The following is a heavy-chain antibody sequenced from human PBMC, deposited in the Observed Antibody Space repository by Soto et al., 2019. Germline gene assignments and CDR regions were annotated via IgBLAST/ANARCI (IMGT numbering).Heavy chain of an antibody. V-gene: IGHV3-23*01. J-gene: IGHJ4*02. CDR3: AKEMYRRVDFYY. CDR2: IDGSGGST. CDR1: GSTFANYA. Sequence: EVQLLESGGGLVQPGGSLRLSCAASGSTFANYAMSWVRQGPGKGLEWVSAIDGSGGSTFYADSVKGRFTISRDNSKNTLYLQMNSLRAEDTANYYCAKEMYRRVDFYYRGQGTLVTVSS. D-gene: IGHD1-1*01.